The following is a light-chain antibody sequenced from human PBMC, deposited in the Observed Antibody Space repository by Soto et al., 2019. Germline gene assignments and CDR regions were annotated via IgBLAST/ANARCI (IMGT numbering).Light chain of an antibody. V-gene: IGKV2D-29*01. Sequence: EIVMTQTPLSLSVAPGQTSSSSCSSSEILLHSDGKTYLYWYXQKTGQPQHXLIYELSNRFSGVPDKFRGSGSGTDFTLKISRVEAEDGGVDDGMQRMQVPITFVQGTRLEIK. CDR1: EILLHSDGKTY. CDR3: MQRMQVPIT. CDR2: ELS. J-gene: IGKJ5*01.